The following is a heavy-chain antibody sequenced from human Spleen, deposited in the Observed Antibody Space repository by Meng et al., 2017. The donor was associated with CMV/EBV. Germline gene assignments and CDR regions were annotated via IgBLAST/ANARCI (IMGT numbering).Heavy chain of an antibody. J-gene: IGHJ6*02. Sequence: GGSLRLSCAASGFTFSDYYMSWIRQAPGKGLEWVSYISSSGSTIYYADSVKGRFTISRDNAKNSLYLQMNSLRAEDTAVYYCATDEGRQSGHYYYGMDVWGQGTTVTVSS. CDR1: GFTFSDYY. CDR3: ATDEGRQSGHYYYGMDV. CDR2: ISSSGSTI. D-gene: IGHD3-10*01. V-gene: IGHV3-11*04.